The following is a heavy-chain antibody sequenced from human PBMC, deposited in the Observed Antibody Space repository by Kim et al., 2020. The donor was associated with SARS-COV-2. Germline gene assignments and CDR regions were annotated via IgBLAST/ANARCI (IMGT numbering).Heavy chain of an antibody. CDR1: GGSFSGYY. D-gene: IGHD3-9*01. CDR2: INHSGST. V-gene: IGHV4-34*01. J-gene: IGHJ4*02. Sequence: SETLFLTCAVYGGSFSGYYWSWIRQPPGKGLEWIGEINHSGSTNYNPSLKSRVTISVDTSKNQFSLKLSSVTAADTAVYYCARGERYFDWLFSIAAAGGDYFDYWGQGTLVTVSS. CDR3: ARGERYFDWLFSIAAAGGDYFDY.